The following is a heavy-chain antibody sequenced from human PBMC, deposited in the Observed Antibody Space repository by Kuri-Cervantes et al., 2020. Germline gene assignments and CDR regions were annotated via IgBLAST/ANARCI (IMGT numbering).Heavy chain of an antibody. Sequence: SETLSLTCTVSGVSINSNNYYWGWIRQSPGKGLKWIGNFYYSGSTYYNPSLKSRVTISVDTSKNQFSLKLSSVTAADTAVYYCAREGEQAFWGQGTLVTVSS. D-gene: IGHD3-16*01. CDR2: FYYSGST. CDR1: GVSINSNNYY. J-gene: IGHJ4*02. CDR3: AREGEQAF. V-gene: IGHV4-39*07.